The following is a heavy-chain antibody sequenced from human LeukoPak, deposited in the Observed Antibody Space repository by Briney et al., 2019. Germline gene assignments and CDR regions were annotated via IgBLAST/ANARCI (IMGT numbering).Heavy chain of an antibody. CDR3: ARLGYSSSSTGYYYYMDV. CDR1: GGSISSSY. Sequence: PSDTLTLTCTVSGGSISSSYWSWIRQPAGKGLEWIGRMYTSGTTSYNPSLKSRVSISVDKSKNQLSLKLSSVTAADTAVYYCARLGYSSSSTGYYYYMDVWGKGTTVTVSS. CDR2: MYTSGTT. D-gene: IGHD6-6*01. V-gene: IGHV4-4*07. J-gene: IGHJ6*03.